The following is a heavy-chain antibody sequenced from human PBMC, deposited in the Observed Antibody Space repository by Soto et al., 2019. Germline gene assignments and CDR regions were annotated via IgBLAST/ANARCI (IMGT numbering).Heavy chain of an antibody. J-gene: IGHJ4*02. Sequence: PGGSLRLSCAAPGFTFSSYWMHWVRQAPGKGLVWVSRINSDGSSTSYADSVKGRFTISRDNAKNTLYLQMNSLRAEDTAVYYCARDGSYGDYEYWGQGTLVTVSS. CDR3: ARDGSYGDYEY. V-gene: IGHV3-74*01. CDR2: INSDGSST. CDR1: GFTFSSYW. D-gene: IGHD4-17*01.